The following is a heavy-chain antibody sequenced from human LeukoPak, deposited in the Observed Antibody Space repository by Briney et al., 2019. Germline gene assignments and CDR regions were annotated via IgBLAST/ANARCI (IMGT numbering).Heavy chain of an antibody. Sequence: SETLSLTCTVSGGSISSYYWSWIRQPPGKGLEWIGYIYYSGSTNSTPSLKSRVTISVDTSKNQFSLKLSSVTAADTAVYYCARASPQYYDFWSGYYPLGHYYYMDVWGKGTTVTVSS. V-gene: IGHV4-59*01. J-gene: IGHJ6*03. CDR1: GGSISSYY. CDR3: ARASPQYYDFWSGYYPLGHYYYMDV. CDR2: IYYSGST. D-gene: IGHD3-3*01.